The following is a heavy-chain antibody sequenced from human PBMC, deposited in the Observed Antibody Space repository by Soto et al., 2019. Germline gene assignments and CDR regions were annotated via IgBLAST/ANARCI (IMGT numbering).Heavy chain of an antibody. CDR3: AKDYGDWTGLYYYGMDV. CDR2: IWYNGSDK. CDR1: GFTFSSYG. Sequence: LRLSCAASGFTFSSYGMHWVRQAPGKGLEWVAVIWYNGSDKKYADSVKCRFTISRDNSEKTLYLQMNSLRAEDTAVYYCAKDYGDWTGLYYYGMDVWGQGTTVTVAS. D-gene: IGHD4-17*01. V-gene: IGHV3-33*06. J-gene: IGHJ6*02.